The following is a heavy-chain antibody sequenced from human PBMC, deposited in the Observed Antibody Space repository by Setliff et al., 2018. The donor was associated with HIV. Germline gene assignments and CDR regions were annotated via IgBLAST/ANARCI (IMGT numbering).Heavy chain of an antibody. J-gene: IGHJ4*02. CDR1: GFTFSDAW. CDR3: ARFRGQKYYFDY. V-gene: IGHV3-7*01. Sequence: PGGSLRLSCATSGFTFSDAWMSWVRQAPGKGLEWVAKIKQDGGEKLYVDSGKGRFTISRDNAKNSLYLQMNSLRAEDTAVYYCARFRGQKYYFDYWGQGTLVTVSS. CDR2: IKQDGGEK.